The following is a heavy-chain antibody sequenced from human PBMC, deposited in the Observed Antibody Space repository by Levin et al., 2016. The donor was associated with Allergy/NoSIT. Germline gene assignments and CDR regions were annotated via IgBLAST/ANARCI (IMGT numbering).Heavy chain of an antibody. Sequence: WIRQPPGKGLEWIGYIYYSGSTNYNPSLKSRVTISVDTSKNQFSLKLSSVTAADTAVYYCARGVPAPSYTGLNWFDPWGQGTLVTVSS. J-gene: IGHJ5*02. CDR3: ARGVPAPSYTGLNWFDP. CDR2: IYYSGST. V-gene: IGHV4-59*12. D-gene: IGHD2-2*01.